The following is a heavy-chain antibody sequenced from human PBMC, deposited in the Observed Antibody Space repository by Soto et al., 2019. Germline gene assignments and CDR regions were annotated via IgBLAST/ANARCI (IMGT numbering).Heavy chain of an antibody. CDR2: ISGSGGST. V-gene: IGHV3-23*01. J-gene: IGHJ4*02. CDR3: AKDRFGYYDFWSGSREGSESY. Sequence: GGSLRLSCAASGFTFSSYAMSWVRQAPGKGLEWVSAISGSGGSTYYADSVKGRFTISRDNSKNTLYLQMNSLRAEDTAVYYCAKDRFGYYDFWSGSREGSESYWGQGTLVTVSS. D-gene: IGHD3-3*01. CDR1: GFTFSSYA.